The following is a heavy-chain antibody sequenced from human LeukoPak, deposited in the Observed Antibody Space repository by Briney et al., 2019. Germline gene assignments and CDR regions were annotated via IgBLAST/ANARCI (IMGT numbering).Heavy chain of an antibody. CDR2: ISGSGGST. Sequence: PGGSLRLSCAASGFTFSSYAMSWVRQAPGKRLEWVSAISGSGGSTYYADSVKGRFTISRDNSKNTLYLQMNSLRAEDTAVYYCANLGLGIVVAQGAFDIWGQGTMVTVSS. CDR3: ANLGLGIVVAQGAFDI. J-gene: IGHJ3*02. D-gene: IGHD3-22*01. V-gene: IGHV3-23*01. CDR1: GFTFSSYA.